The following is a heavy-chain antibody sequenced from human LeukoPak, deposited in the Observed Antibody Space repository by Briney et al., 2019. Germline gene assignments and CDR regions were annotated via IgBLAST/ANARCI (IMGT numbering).Heavy chain of an antibody. J-gene: IGHJ4*02. Sequence: SETLSLTCAVYGGSFSGYYWSWIRQPPGKGLEWIGEINHSGSTNYNPSLKSRVTISVDTSKNQLSLKLSSVTAADTAVYYCARGMGFWSGYVVYWGQGTLVAVSS. CDR3: ARGMGFWSGYVVY. V-gene: IGHV4-34*01. CDR2: INHSGST. D-gene: IGHD3-3*01. CDR1: GGSFSGYY.